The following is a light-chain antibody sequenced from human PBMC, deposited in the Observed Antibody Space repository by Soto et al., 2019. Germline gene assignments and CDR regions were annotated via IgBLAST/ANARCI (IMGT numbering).Light chain of an antibody. CDR2: LAS. CDR3: QQYTDYWT. V-gene: IGKV1-5*03. Sequence: DIQMTQSPSTLSASVGDTVTITCRASQSVNIWLAWYQQKPGRAPNLLIYLASTLASGVPSRFSGSGSGTDFTLTKSSLQPDDLATYYCQQYTDYWTFGQGTRVEVK. CDR1: QSVNIW. J-gene: IGKJ1*01.